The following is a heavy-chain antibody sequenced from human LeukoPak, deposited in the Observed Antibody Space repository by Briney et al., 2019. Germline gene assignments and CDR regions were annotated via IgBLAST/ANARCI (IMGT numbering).Heavy chain of an antibody. V-gene: IGHV4-39*07. CDR3: AGIAAAYYYFDY. Sequence: PSETLSLTCTVSGGSISSSGYYWGWIRQPPGKGLEWIGEINHSGSTNYNPSLKSRVTISVDTSKNQFSLKLSSVTAADTAVYYCAGIAAAYYYFDYWGQGTLVTVSS. CDR2: INHSGST. J-gene: IGHJ4*02. CDR1: GGSISSSGYY. D-gene: IGHD6-13*01.